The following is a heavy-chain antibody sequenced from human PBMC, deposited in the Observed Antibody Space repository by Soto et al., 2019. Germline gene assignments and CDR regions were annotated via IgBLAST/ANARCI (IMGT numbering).Heavy chain of an antibody. D-gene: IGHD2-2*01. Sequence: SETLSLTCTVSGGSVSSGSYYWSWIRQPPGKGLEWIGYIYYSGSTNYNPSLKSRVTISVDTSKNQFSLKLSSVTAADTAVYYCAREWGYCISTSCYGYNWFDPGGQGTLVTVSS. CDR2: IYYSGST. CDR1: GGSVSSGSYY. CDR3: AREWGYCISTSCYGYNWFDP. V-gene: IGHV4-61*01. J-gene: IGHJ5*02.